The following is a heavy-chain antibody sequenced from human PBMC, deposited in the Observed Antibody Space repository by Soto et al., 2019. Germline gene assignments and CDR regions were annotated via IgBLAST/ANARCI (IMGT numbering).Heavy chain of an antibody. J-gene: IGHJ5*01. D-gene: IGHD3-16*01. CDR2: ISWDGGTT. CDR1: GFTFEDYT. V-gene: IGHV3-43*01. Sequence: EVQLVESGGDVVQPGGSLRLSCAASGFTFEDYTIHWVRQAPGKALEWVSLISWDGGTTYYTHSVKVRFTISRDNMKISLYLQMNCLRPEDTALYYCAKDGSQKDDDGNWLGSWGQGTLVTVSS. CDR3: AKDGSQKDDDGNWLGS.